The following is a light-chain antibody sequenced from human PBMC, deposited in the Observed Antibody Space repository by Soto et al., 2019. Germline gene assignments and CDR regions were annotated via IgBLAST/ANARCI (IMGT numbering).Light chain of an antibody. J-gene: IGKJ2*01. CDR3: QEYSYWRTYT. CDR2: GAS. Sequence: EIVLTQSPRTLSLSPGERATLSCRASQSLRSTSLAWYQQKPGQAPRLLISGASTRATGVPARFSGSGSGTEFTLTISSLQSEDFAIYYCQEYSYWRTYTFGQGTKLEVK. V-gene: IGKV3-15*01. CDR1: QSLRST.